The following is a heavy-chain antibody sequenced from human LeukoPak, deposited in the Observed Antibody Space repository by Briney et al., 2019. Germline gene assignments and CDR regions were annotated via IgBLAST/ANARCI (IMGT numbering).Heavy chain of an antibody. D-gene: IGHD1-26*01. Sequence: PGESLRLSCAASGFTFSSYGMHWVRQAPGKGLEWVAVISYDGSNKYYADSVKGRFTISRDNSKNTLYLQMNSLRAEDTAVYYCAKDFQSGTNDYWGQGTLVTVSS. CDR3: AKDFQSGTNDY. CDR1: GFTFSSYG. J-gene: IGHJ4*02. V-gene: IGHV3-30*18. CDR2: ISYDGSNK.